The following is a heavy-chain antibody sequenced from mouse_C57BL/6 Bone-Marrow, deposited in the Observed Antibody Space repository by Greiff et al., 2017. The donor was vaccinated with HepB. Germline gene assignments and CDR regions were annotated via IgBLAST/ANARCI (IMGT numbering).Heavy chain of an antibody. V-gene: IGHV10-1*01. CDR2: IRSKSNNYAT. D-gene: IGHD2-10*01. CDR3: VGEGTYYGNYNYAMDY. CDR1: GFSFNTYA. Sequence: DVKLVESGGGLVQPKGSLKLSCAASGFSFNTYAMNWVRQAPGKGLEWVARIRSKSNNYATYYADSVKDRFTISRDDSEIMLYLQMNNLKTEDTAMYYCVGEGTYYGNYNYAMDYWGQGTSVTVSS. J-gene: IGHJ4*01.